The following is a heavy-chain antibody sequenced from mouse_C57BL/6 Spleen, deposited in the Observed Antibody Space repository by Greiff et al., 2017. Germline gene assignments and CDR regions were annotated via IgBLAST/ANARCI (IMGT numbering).Heavy chain of an antibody. D-gene: IGHD4-1*01. J-gene: IGHJ2*01. CDR3: EREEDWVFDY. CDR1: GYAFSSYW. V-gene: IGHV1-80*01. CDR2: IYPGDGDT. Sequence: VQLQESGAELVKPGASVKISCKASGYAFSSYWMNWVQQRPGKGLEWIGQIYPGDGDTNYNGKFKGKATLTADKSSSTAYMQLSSLTSEDSAVYVWEREEDWVFDYWGQGTTLTVSS.